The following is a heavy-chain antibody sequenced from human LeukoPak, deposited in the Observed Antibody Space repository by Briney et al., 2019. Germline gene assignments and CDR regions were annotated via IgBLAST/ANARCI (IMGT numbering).Heavy chain of an antibody. D-gene: IGHD6-19*01. CDR3: SSSGWYD. CDR2: IRSKANSYAT. V-gene: IGHV3-73*01. CDR1: GFTFSVSA. J-gene: IGHJ4*02. Sequence: GVSLKLSCAASGFTFSVSAMHWVRQASGKGLEWVGRIRSKANSYATAYAAWVKGRFTISREDSKSTAYLQMNSLKTEGTAVYYCSSSGWYDWGQGTLVTVSS.